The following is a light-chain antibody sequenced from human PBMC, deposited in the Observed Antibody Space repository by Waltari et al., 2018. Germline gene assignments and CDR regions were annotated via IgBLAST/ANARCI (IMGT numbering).Light chain of an antibody. CDR1: QSVSSN. V-gene: IGKV3-15*01. CDR3: QQYNNWPPWT. Sequence: EIVMTQSPATLSVSLGERATLSCRASQSVSSNFAWYQQKPGQAPRLLIYGASTRATGIPARFSGSGSGTEFTLTIRSLQSEDFAVYYCQQYNNWPPWTFGQGTKVEIK. CDR2: GAS. J-gene: IGKJ1*01.